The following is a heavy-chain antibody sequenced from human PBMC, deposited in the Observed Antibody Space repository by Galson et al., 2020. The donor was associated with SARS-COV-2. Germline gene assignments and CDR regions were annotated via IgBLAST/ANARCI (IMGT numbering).Heavy chain of an antibody. Sequence: GGSLRLSCAASGFLFSDYDMNWVRQAPGKGLEWVSFITKSSSTIYYADSVRGRFTISRDNAKSSLYLQMNGLRAEDTAVYYCVRDCHGGAFDDWGQGTLVTVSS. CDR1: GFLFSDYD. V-gene: IGHV3-48*01. CDR2: ITKSSSTI. D-gene: IGHD2-15*01. J-gene: IGHJ4*02. CDR3: VRDCHGGAFDD.